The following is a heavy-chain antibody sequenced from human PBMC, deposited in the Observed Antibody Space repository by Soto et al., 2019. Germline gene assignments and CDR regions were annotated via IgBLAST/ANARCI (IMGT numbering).Heavy chain of an antibody. CDR1: GGSISGDYYH. D-gene: IGHD2-21*02. CDR2: VFHSGSV. V-gene: IGHV4-30-4*08. Sequence: QVQLQQSGPGLVKPSQTLSLTCTVSGGSISGDYYHWTWIRQSPGKGLEWLGYVFHSGSVLYNPSLTSRLNISVDTSKNQFSLRLSSVTAADTAVYFCAREDDGGDRDYYGLDVWGQGTTVTVSS. CDR3: AREDDGGDRDYYGLDV. J-gene: IGHJ6*02.